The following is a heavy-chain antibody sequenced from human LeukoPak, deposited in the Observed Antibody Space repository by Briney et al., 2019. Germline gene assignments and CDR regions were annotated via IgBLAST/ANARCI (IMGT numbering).Heavy chain of an antibody. CDR3: AELGITMIGGV. J-gene: IGHJ6*04. Sequence: GGSLRLSCAASGFTFSSYGMTWVRQAPGKGLEWVSYISSSSSTIYYADSVKGRFAISRDNAKNSLYLQMNSLRAEDTAVYYCAELGITMIGGVWGKGTTVTISS. CDR2: ISSSSSTI. V-gene: IGHV3-48*04. CDR1: GFTFSSYG. D-gene: IGHD3-10*02.